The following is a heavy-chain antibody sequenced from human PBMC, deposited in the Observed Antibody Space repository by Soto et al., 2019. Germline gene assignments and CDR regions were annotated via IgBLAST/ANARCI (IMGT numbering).Heavy chain of an antibody. CDR2: ISSSSSYT. Sequence: QVQLVESGGGLVKPGGSLRLSCAASGFTFSDYYMSWIREAPGKGLEWVSYISSSSSYTNYADSVKGRFTISRDNAKNSLYLQMNSLRAEDTAVYYCARVFDSSGWDGGSRFDYWGQGTLVTVSS. V-gene: IGHV3-11*05. CDR1: GFTFSDYY. D-gene: IGHD6-19*01. J-gene: IGHJ4*02. CDR3: ARVFDSSGWDGGSRFDY.